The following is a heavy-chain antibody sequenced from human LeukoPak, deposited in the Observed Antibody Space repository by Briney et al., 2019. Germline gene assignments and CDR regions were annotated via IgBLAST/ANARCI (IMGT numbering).Heavy chain of an antibody. J-gene: IGHJ4*02. CDR2: ISGSGGST. CDR3: AKVMDSSSSAGDY. Sequence: PGGSLRLSCAASGFTFSSYAMSWVRQAPGKGLEWVSAISGSGGSTYYAASVKGRFTISRDNSKNTLYLQMNSLRAEDTAVYYCAKVMDSSSSAGDYWGQGTLVTVSS. V-gene: IGHV3-23*01. D-gene: IGHD6-6*01. CDR1: GFTFSSYA.